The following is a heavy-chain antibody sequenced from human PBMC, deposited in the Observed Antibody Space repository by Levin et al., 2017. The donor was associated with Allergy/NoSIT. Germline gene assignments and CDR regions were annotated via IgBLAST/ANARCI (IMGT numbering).Heavy chain of an antibody. D-gene: IGHD2-2*01. Sequence: GGSLRLSCAASGFTFSSYGMHWVRQAPGKGLEWVAVISYDGSNKYYADSVKGRFTISRDNSKNTLYLQMNSLRAEDTAVYYCAKDGSGYCISTSCYSTPSYFDYWGQGTLVTVSS. J-gene: IGHJ4*02. CDR1: GFTFSSYG. V-gene: IGHV3-30*18. CDR3: AKDGSGYCISTSCYSTPSYFDY. CDR2: ISYDGSNK.